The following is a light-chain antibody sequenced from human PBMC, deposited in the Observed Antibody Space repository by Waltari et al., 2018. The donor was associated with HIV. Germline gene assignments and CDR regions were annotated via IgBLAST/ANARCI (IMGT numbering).Light chain of an antibody. J-gene: IGLJ3*02. CDR1: SSNIGSNT. Sequence: QSVLTQPPSASGTPGQRVTISCSGSSSNIGSNTVNWYHQLPGTAPKPPIYTNTRRPPGVPARFAGSKSGTSASLAISGLQSEDEADYYCAAWDDSLNGWVFGGGTKLTVL. V-gene: IGLV1-44*01. CDR2: TNT. CDR3: AAWDDSLNGWV.